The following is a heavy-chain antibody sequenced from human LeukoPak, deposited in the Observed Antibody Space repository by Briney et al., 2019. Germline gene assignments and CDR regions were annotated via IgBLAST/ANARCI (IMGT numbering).Heavy chain of an antibody. CDR2: IYYSGST. J-gene: IGHJ4*02. Sequence: SETLSLTCTVSGGSISSSSYYWGWIRQPPGKGLEWIGSIYYSGSTYYNPSLKSRVTISVDTSKNQFSLKLSSVTAAGTAVYYCASQESYDFEDYWGQGTLVTVSS. CDR3: ASQESYDFEDY. CDR1: GGSISSSSYY. D-gene: IGHD3-3*01. V-gene: IGHV4-39*01.